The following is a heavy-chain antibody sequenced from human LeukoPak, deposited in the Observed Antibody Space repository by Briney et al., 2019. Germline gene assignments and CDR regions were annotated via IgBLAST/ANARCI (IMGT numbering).Heavy chain of an antibody. CDR1: GGSLTNYY. J-gene: IGHJ6*02. CDR3: ARDGRRSYYYYGMDV. V-gene: IGHV4-59*12. CDR2: IHSDGTT. D-gene: IGHD2-15*01. Sequence: SETLSLTCSVSGGSLTNYYWGWIRQPPGKGLEFIGYIHSDGTTNYDSSLQSRVAISLDTSKNQFSLKLSSVTAADTAVYYCARDGRRSYYYYGMDVWGQGTTVTVSS.